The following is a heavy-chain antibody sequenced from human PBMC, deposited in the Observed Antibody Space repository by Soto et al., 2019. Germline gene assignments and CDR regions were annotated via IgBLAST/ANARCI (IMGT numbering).Heavy chain of an antibody. CDR1: GYIFTLYW. D-gene: IGHD4-17*01. J-gene: IGHJ6*04. Sequence: GESLKISCKASGYIFTLYWIGWVRQMPGKGLEWVGIIYPGDADTRYRPAFQGQVTISADKSISTASLQWSSLKASDTSVYYCARQSPTPGYYYFSYGMDVWGEGTTVTVSS. V-gene: IGHV5-51*01. CDR3: ARQSPTPGYYYFSYGMDV. CDR2: IYPGDADT.